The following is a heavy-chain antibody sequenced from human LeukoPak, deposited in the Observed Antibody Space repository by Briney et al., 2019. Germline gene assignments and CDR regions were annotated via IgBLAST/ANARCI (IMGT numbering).Heavy chain of an antibody. CDR2: LYTSGST. CDR1: GGPINSGIYY. D-gene: IGHD3-16*01. CDR3: ARMRGGDYGDY. J-gene: IGHJ4*02. Sequence: PSETLSLTCTVSGGPINSGIYYWRWIRRPAGKGLEWIGLLYTSGSTRYNPSLKSRVTISVDTSKNQFSLKLSSVTAADTAVYYCARMRGGDYGDYWGQGTLVTVSS. V-gene: IGHV4-61*02.